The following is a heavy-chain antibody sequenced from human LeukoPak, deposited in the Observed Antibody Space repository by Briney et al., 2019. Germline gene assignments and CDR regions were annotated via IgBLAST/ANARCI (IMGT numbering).Heavy chain of an antibody. Sequence: GGSLRLSCAVSGFTVRDNYLNWVRQTPGKGLECVSVLYSGGAAYYADSVKGRFTISRDTSKNTLSLQMNSLRVEDTALYYCAKHGYSSSCDYWGQGTLVTVSS. V-gene: IGHV3-53*01. CDR1: GFTVRDNY. CDR2: LYSGGAA. D-gene: IGHD6-13*01. CDR3: AKHGYSSSCDY. J-gene: IGHJ4*02.